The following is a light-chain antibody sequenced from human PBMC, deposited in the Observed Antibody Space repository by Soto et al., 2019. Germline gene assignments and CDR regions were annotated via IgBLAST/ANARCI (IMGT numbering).Light chain of an antibody. J-gene: IGKJ2*01. CDR3: QQFYNTPPYT. CDR2: WAF. CDR1: QSVLYTSNNKNY. Sequence: DTVMTQSPDSLAVALGERATINCKSSQSVLYTSNNKNYLAWYQQKPGQPPTLLISWAFIRESGVPDRFSGSGSGTEFTLTINSVQAEDVAVDYCQQFYNTPPYTFGQGTRLEIK. V-gene: IGKV4-1*01.